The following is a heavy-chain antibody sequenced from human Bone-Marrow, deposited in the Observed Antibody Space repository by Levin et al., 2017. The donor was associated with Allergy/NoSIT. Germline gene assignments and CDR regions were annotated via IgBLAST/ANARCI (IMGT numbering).Heavy chain of an antibody. J-gene: IGHJ4*02. Sequence: GESLKISCAASGFSFSSYSMNWIRQAPGKGLEWVSSISSSSAYILHADSVKGRFTVSRDNVKNSLYLQMNSLTAEDTAVYYCAVGGRNYDFLTGLDNWGLGTLVTVSS. D-gene: IGHD3-9*01. CDR3: AVGGRNYDFLTGLDN. CDR2: ISSSSAYI. CDR1: GFSFSSYS. V-gene: IGHV3-21*06.